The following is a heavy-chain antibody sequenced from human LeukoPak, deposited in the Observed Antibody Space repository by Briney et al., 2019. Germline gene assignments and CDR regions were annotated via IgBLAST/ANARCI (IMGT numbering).Heavy chain of an antibody. J-gene: IGHJ4*02. V-gene: IGHV4-38-2*02. CDR3: ARVTDGYSYGAPYFDY. CDR1: GYSISSGYY. Sequence: PSETLSLTCTVSGYSISSGYYWGWIRQPPGKGLEWIGSIYYSGSTYYNPSLKSRVTISVDTSKNQFSLKLSSVTAADTAVYYCARVTDGYSYGAPYFDYWGQGTLVTVSS. D-gene: IGHD5-18*01. CDR2: IYYSGST.